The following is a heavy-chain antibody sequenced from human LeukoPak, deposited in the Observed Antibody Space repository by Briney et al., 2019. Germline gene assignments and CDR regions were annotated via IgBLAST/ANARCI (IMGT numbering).Heavy chain of an antibody. CDR3: AKDGGKTGTLFDY. Sequence: GGSLRLSCAGSGFTFSSYGMSWVRQAPGKGLEWVSAISGSGVSTYYADSVKGRFTISRDNSKNTLYLQMNSLRAEDTAVYYCAKDGGKTGTLFDYWGQGTLVTVSS. CDR1: GFTFSSYG. J-gene: IGHJ4*02. CDR2: ISGSGVST. D-gene: IGHD1-1*01. V-gene: IGHV3-23*01.